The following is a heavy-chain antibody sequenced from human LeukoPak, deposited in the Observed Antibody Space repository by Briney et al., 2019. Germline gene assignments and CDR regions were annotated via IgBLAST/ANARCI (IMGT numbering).Heavy chain of an antibody. Sequence: SETLSLTCTVSGGSFSSYYWSWIRQPPGKGLEWIGYISDSGSTNYNSSLKSRVTISVDTSKTHFSLKLRSVTAADTAVYYCARHGGGWTFDYWGQGTLVTASS. J-gene: IGHJ4*02. V-gene: IGHV4-59*08. CDR3: ARHGGGWTFDY. CDR2: ISDSGST. CDR1: GGSFSSYY. D-gene: IGHD6-19*01.